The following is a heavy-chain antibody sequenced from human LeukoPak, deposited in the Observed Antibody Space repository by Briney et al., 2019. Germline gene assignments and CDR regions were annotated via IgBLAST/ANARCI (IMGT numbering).Heavy chain of an antibody. D-gene: IGHD2-2*01. Sequence: SETLSLTCTVSGGSISSGSYYWSWIRQPAGKGLEWIGRIYTSGSTNYNPSLKSRVTISVDTSKNQFSLKLSSVTAADTAVYYCARHEPGYCSSTSCYYSNWFDSWGQGTLVTVSS. CDR3: ARHEPGYCSSTSCYYSNWFDS. V-gene: IGHV4-61*02. CDR1: GGSISSGSYY. J-gene: IGHJ5*01. CDR2: IYTSGST.